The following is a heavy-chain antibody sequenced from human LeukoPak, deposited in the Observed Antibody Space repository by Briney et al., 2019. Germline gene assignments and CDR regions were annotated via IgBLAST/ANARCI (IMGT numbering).Heavy chain of an antibody. D-gene: IGHD6-19*01. V-gene: IGHV2-5*02. CDR1: GFSLSTNTEG. CDR3: AHTRSGWNPNLFDY. Sequence: SGPTLVKPTQTLTLTCTFSGFSLSTNTEGVGWLRQPPGKALQWLALIYWDGDERYSPPLKSRLTITKDTSKNQVVLTMTNMDPVDTATYYCAHTRSGWNPNLFDYWGQGSLVTVSS. J-gene: IGHJ4*02. CDR2: IYWDGDE.